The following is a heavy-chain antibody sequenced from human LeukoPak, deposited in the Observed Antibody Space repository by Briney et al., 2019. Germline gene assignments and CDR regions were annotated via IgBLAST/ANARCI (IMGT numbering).Heavy chain of an antibody. CDR1: GFTFSIFE. V-gene: IGHV3-48*03. CDR3: ARDPDFCSGGSCLDYAMDV. D-gene: IGHD2-15*01. J-gene: IGHJ6*02. CDR2: ITNSGSTI. Sequence: GGSLRLSCTVSGFTFSIFEMNWVRQAPGKGLEWVAYITNSGSTIDYADSVKGRFTISRDNAKNSLYLQMNSLRAEDTAVYYCARDPDFCSGGSCLDYAMDVWGQGTTVTVSS.